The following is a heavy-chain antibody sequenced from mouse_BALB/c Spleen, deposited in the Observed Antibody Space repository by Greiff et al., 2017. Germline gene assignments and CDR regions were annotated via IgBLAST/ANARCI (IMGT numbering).Heavy chain of an antibody. CDR3: ASLRQLGLRDY. D-gene: IGHD3-2*01. V-gene: IGHV14-3*02. CDR2: IDPANGNT. Sequence: VQLQQSGAELVKPGASVKLSCTASGFNIKDTYMHWVKQRPEQGLEWIGRIDPANGNTKYDPKFQGKATITADTSSNTAYLQLSSLTSEDTAVYYCASLRQLGLRDYWGQGTTLTVSS. J-gene: IGHJ2*01. CDR1: GFNIKDTY.